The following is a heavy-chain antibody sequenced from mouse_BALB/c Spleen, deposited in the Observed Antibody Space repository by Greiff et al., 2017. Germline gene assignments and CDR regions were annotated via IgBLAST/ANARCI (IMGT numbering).Heavy chain of an antibody. CDR1: GFTFSSFG. CDR2: ISSGSSTI. D-gene: IGHD2-10*02. Sequence: DVMLVESGGGLVQPGGSRKLSCAASGFTFSSFGMHWVRQAPEKGLEWVAYISSGSSTIYYADTVKGRFTISRDNPKNTLFLQMTSLRSEDTAMYYCARSPYGSQAWFAYWGQGTLVTVSA. V-gene: IGHV5-17*02. CDR3: ARSPYGSQAWFAY. J-gene: IGHJ3*01.